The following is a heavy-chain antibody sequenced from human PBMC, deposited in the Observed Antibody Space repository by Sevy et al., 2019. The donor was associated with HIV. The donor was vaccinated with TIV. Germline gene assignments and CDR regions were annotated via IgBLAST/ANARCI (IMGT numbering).Heavy chain of an antibody. D-gene: IGHD3-10*01. CDR1: GYTFTGYY. CDR2: INPNSGGT. J-gene: IGHJ3*02. Sequence: ASVKVSCKASGYTFTGYYKHWVRQAPGQGLEWMGWINPNSGGTNYAQKFQGRVTMTRDTSISTAYMELSRLRSDDTAVYYCARDLRSEGAFDIWGQGTMVTVSS. V-gene: IGHV1-2*02. CDR3: ARDLRSEGAFDI.